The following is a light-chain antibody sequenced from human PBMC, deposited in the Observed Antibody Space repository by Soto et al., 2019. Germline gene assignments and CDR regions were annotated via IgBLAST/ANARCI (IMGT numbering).Light chain of an antibody. J-gene: IGKJ4*01. CDR2: DTS. CDR3: QQYGSSPLT. Sequence: EIVLTQSPGTLSLSVGERVTLSCRASQSVSSYLAWYQQTPGQAPRLLIYDTSNRATGTPDRFSGSGSGTDFTLTISRLEPEDFTVYYCQQYGSSPLTFGGGTTEEIK. CDR1: QSVSSY. V-gene: IGKV3-20*01.